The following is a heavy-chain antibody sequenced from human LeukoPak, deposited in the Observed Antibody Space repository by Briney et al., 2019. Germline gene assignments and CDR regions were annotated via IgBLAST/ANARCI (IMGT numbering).Heavy chain of an antibody. J-gene: IGHJ4*02. Sequence: PGGSLRLSCAASGFTFSSYRMNWVRQAPGKGLEWVSSISSSSLYIYYADSVKGRFTISRDNAKNSLYLKMNSLRAEDTAVYYCARDYWTGTADYFDYWGQGTLVAVSS. CDR3: ARDYWTGTADYFDY. V-gene: IGHV3-21*01. CDR1: GFTFSSYR. D-gene: IGHD1-7*01. CDR2: ISSSSLYI.